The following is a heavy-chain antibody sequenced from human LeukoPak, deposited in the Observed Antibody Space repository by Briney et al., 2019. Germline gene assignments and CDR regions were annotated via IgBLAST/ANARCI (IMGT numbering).Heavy chain of an antibody. CDR1: GFTFSSYW. V-gene: IGHV3-7*01. CDR2: IKQDGSDK. J-gene: IGHJ4*02. Sequence: PGGSLRLSCAASGFTFSSYWMSWVRQAPGRGLEWVANIKQDGSDKYYVDSVKGRFTISRDNAKNSLYLQMNSLRAEDTAVYYCARDGSYGLHHDYWGQGTLVTVSS. D-gene: IGHD1-26*01. CDR3: ARDGSYGLHHDY.